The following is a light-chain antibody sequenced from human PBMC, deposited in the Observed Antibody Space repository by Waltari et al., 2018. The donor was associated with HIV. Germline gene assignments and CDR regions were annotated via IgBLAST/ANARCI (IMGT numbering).Light chain of an antibody. CDR3: QQYGSSQYS. J-gene: IGKJ2*03. CDR2: GAS. Sequence: EIVLTQSPGTLSLSPGARATLSCRASQRVSSSYLAWYQQKPGHAPRLLIYGASSRATGIPDRFSGSGSGTDFTLTISRLEPEDFAVYYCQQYGSSQYSVGQGTKLEIK. V-gene: IGKV3-20*01. CDR1: QRVSSSY.